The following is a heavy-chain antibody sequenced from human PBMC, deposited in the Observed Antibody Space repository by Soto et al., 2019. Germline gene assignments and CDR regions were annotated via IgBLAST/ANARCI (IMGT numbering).Heavy chain of an antibody. Sequence: GGSLRLSCAASGFTFSSYSMNWVRQAPGKGLEWVSSISSSSSYIYYADSVKGRFTISRDNAKNSLYLQMNSLRAEDTAVYYYARTPYGDYYYYYMDVWGKGTTVTVSS. J-gene: IGHJ6*03. V-gene: IGHV3-21*01. D-gene: IGHD4-17*01. CDR1: GFTFSSYS. CDR2: ISSSSSYI. CDR3: ARTPYGDYYYYYMDV.